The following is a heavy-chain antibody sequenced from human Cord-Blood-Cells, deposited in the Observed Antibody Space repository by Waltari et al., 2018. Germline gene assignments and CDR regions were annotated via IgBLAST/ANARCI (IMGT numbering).Heavy chain of an antibody. J-gene: IGHJ3*02. D-gene: IGHD3-10*01. CDR3: ARGELLWFGRGAFDI. CDR1: GGSFSGYY. CDR2: INHSGST. Sequence: QVQLQQWGAGLLKPSETLSLTCAVYGGSFSGYYWSWIRQPPGKGLEWSGEINHSGSTNYNPSLKRRVTISVDTSKNQFSLKLSSVTAADTAVYYCARGELLWFGRGAFDIWGQGTMVTVSS. V-gene: IGHV4-34*01.